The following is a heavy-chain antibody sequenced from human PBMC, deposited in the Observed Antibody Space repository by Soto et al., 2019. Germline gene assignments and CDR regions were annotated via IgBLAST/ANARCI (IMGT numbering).Heavy chain of an antibody. CDR2: ISAST. CDR1: GFTVSSYA. Sequence: EMQLLESGGGLVLAGGSLRLSCAASGFTVSSYALNWVRQAPGKGLEWVSGISASTYYADYVKGGFTIFRDTSKNTLYLQMNSMRAEWTARYFRAIRMYIIMWSYLDYWGQGTLVTVSS. CDR3: AIRMYIIMWSYLDY. V-gene: IGHV3-23*01. J-gene: IGHJ4*02. D-gene: IGHD2-21*01.